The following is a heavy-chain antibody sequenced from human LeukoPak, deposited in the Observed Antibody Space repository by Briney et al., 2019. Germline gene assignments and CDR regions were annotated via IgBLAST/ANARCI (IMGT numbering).Heavy chain of an antibody. CDR3: ARRDGDNYGHFDY. Sequence: TGGSLRLSCTVSGFTVSSNSMSWVRQAPGKGLEWVSFIYSDNTHYSDSVKGRFTISRDNSKNTLYLQMNSLRAEDTAVYYCARRDGDNYGHFDYWGQGTLVTVSS. D-gene: IGHD5-18*01. CDR2: IYSDNT. V-gene: IGHV3-53*01. J-gene: IGHJ4*02. CDR1: GFTVSSNS.